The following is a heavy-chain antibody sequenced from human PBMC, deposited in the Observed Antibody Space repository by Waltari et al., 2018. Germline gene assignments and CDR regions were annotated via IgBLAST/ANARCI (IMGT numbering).Heavy chain of an antibody. CDR3: ARDRGEITMVRGVIGAIDY. V-gene: IGHV4-38-2*02. Sequence: QVQLQESGPGLVKPSETLSLTCAVSGYSISSGYYWGWIRQPPGKGLEWIGSIYHSGSTSDNPSLKSRVTISVDTSKNQFSLKLSSGTAADTAVYYCARDRGEITMVRGVIGAIDYWGQGTLVTVSS. D-gene: IGHD3-10*01. CDR2: IYHSGST. CDR1: GYSISSGYY. J-gene: IGHJ4*02.